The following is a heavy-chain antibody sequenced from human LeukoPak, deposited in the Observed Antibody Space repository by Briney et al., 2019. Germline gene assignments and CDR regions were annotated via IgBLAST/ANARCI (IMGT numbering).Heavy chain of an antibody. V-gene: IGHV4-30-2*01. D-gene: IGHD2-8*01. CDR1: GGSISSGGYY. CDR2: IYHSGST. CDR3: ARGYAADY. Sequence: SQTLSLTCTVSGGSISSGGYYWSWIRQPPGKGLEWIGYIYHSGSTYYNPSLKSRVSISVDTSNNQFPLRLTSVTAADTAVYYCARGYAADYWGQGTLVTVSS. J-gene: IGHJ4*02.